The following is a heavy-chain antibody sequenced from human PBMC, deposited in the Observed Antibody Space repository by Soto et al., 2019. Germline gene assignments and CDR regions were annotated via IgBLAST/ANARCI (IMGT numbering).Heavy chain of an antibody. CDR3: ARAEFLEWLLPFDY. CDR1: GFTFSSYG. Sequence: GGSLRLSCASSGFTFSSYGMHWVRQAPGKGLEWVAVIWYDGSNKYYADSVKGRFTISRDNSKNTLYLQMNSLRAEDTAVYYCARAEFLEWLLPFDYWGQGTLVTVSS. D-gene: IGHD3-3*01. V-gene: IGHV3-33*01. J-gene: IGHJ4*02. CDR2: IWYDGSNK.